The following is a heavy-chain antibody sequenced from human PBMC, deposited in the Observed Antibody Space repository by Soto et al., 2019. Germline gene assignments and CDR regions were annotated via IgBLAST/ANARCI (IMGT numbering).Heavy chain of an antibody. V-gene: IGHV4-31*03. D-gene: IGHD3-10*01. J-gene: IGHJ5*02. CDR3: ARVSPVPMVRGVYNWFDP. CDR1: GGSISSGGYY. CDR2: IYYSGST. Sequence: QVQLQESGPGLVKPSQTLSLTCTVSGGSISSGGYYWSWIRQHPGKGLEWIGYIYYSGSTYYNPSLKSRVTISVDTSKNQFSLKLSSVTAADTAVYYCARVSPVPMVRGVYNWFDPWGQGTLVTVSS.